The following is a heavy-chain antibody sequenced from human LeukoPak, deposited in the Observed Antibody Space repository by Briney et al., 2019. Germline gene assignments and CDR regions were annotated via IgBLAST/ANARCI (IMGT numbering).Heavy chain of an antibody. CDR3: PTSNSNGLSLFDY. D-gene: IGHD6-25*01. J-gene: IGHJ4*02. V-gene: IGHV3-72*01. CDR2: IRNKVNSYTT. Sequence: GGSLRLSCVVSGFTSSDHYIDWARQAPGKGLEWVGRIRNKVNSYTTEYAASVKDRFTISRDDSKNSVWLQMNSLKTEDSAVYYCPTSNSNGLSLFDYWGQGTLVTVSS. CDR1: GFTSSDHY.